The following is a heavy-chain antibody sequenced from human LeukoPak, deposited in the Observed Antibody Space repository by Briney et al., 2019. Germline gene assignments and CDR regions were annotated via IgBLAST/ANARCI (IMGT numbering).Heavy chain of an antibody. J-gene: IGHJ4*02. CDR2: ISSGSSNT. CDR3: ARGDFYGLDY. CDR1: GFTFSSYA. V-gene: IGHV3-48*04. D-gene: IGHD4-17*01. Sequence: PGGSLRLSCAASGFTFSSYAMNWVRQAPGKGLEWVSYISSGSSNTHYADSVKGRFTISRDNAKNSLYLQMNSLRAEDTAVYYCARGDFYGLDYWGQGTLVTVSS.